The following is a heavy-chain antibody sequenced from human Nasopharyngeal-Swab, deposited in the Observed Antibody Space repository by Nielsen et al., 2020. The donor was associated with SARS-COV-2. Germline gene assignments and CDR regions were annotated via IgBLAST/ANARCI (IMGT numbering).Heavy chain of an antibody. CDR1: GYTFTSYD. D-gene: IGHD2-2*01. V-gene: IGHV1-8*03. CDR2: MNPNSGNT. J-gene: IGHJ6*02. CDR3: ARVYCSSTSCFYGMDV. Sequence: ASVKVSCKASGYTFTSYDINWVRQATGQGLEWMGWMNPNSGNTGYAQKSQGRVTITRNTSISTAYMELSSLRSEDTAVYYCARVYCSSTSCFYGMDVWGQGTTVTVSS.